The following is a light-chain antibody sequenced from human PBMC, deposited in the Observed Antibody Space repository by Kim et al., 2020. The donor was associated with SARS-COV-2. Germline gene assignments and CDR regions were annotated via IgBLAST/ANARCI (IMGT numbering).Light chain of an antibody. CDR2: GKD. CDR3: NSRDSNDYVV. J-gene: IGLJ2*01. CDR1: SLRSYY. Sequence: VDLGQTVRITCQGDSLRSYYATWYQQKPGQAPKVVIYGKDNRPSGVPDRFSGSSSGNTAYLTITGTQAGDEADYYCNSRDSNDYVVFGGGTQLTVL. V-gene: IGLV3-19*01.